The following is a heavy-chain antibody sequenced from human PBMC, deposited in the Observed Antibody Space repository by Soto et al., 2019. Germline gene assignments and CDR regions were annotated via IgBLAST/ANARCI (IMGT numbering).Heavy chain of an antibody. CDR2: INHSGST. CDR3: ARGLFPLDSSLGGCWFDP. D-gene: IGHD6-13*01. V-gene: IGHV4-34*01. J-gene: IGHJ5*02. Sequence: QVQLQQWGAGLLKPSETLSLTCAVYGGSFSGYYWSWIRQPPGKGLEWIGEINHSGSTNYNPALKSRVTISVDTSKNQFSLKLSSVTAADTAVYYCARGLFPLDSSLGGCWFDPWGQGTLVTVSS. CDR1: GGSFSGYY.